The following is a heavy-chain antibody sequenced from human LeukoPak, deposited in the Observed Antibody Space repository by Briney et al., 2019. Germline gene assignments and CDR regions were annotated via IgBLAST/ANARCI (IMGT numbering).Heavy chain of an antibody. CDR2: IYYSGTT. V-gene: IGHV4-59*11. J-gene: IGHJ3*02. Sequence: SETLSLTCTVSGGSISSHYWSWIRQPPVKGLEWVGYIYYSGTTNYNPSLKSRVTISVDTSKNQFSLKLSSVTAADTAVYYCARHRTRLDAFDIWGQGTMVTVSS. CDR1: GGSISSHY. D-gene: IGHD1-7*01. CDR3: ARHRTRLDAFDI.